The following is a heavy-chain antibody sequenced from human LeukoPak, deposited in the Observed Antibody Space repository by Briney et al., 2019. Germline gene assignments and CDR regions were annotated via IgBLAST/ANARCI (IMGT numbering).Heavy chain of an antibody. V-gene: IGHV3-9*01. CDR1: GFPHETYA. CDR2: FTWYCVPI. Sequence: LRLSCAPSGFPHETYAMHRVPQGPGKGAELVSGFTWYCVPIEHAVPVGCRYTISRHNAKNFLYLHMNSPRPEDTAFYHCARDGTEFRRDEPWLDFWGRGSLVTVSS. CDR3: ARDGTEFRRDEPWLDF. J-gene: IGHJ4*02. D-gene: IGHD6-19*01.